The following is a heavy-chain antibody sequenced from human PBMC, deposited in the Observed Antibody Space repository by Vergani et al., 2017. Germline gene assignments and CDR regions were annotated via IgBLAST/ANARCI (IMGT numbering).Heavy chain of an antibody. D-gene: IGHD3-22*01. V-gene: IGHV5-51*01. Sequence: EVQLVQSGAEVKNPGESLKISCQISGYSFTNYWIGWVRQMPGKGLELMGIIHPADSDTRYSPSFQGQLTISVAKSISTAYLQRSSLRASDSAMYYCSRLYGRDSSGSKYFDYWGQGTLVTVSS. J-gene: IGHJ4*02. CDR3: SRLYGRDSSGSKYFDY. CDR1: GYSFTNYW. CDR2: IHPADSDT.